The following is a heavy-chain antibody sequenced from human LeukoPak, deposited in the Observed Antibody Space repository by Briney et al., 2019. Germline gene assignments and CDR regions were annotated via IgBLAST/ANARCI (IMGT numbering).Heavy chain of an antibody. Sequence: KPSETLSLTCAVHGGSFSGYYWSWIRQPPGKGLEWVSFITISGTYITYADSVKGRFTISRDNAKNSLYLQMNSLRAEDTAVYYCARDLSATARAYDYWGQGTLVTVSS. CDR2: ITISGTYI. D-gene: IGHD2-15*01. J-gene: IGHJ4*02. V-gene: IGHV3-11*06. CDR1: GGSFSGYY. CDR3: ARDLSATARAYDY.